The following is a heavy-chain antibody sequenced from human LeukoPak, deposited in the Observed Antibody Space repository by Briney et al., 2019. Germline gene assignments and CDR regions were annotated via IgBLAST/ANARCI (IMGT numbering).Heavy chain of an antibody. D-gene: IGHD6-19*01. CDR1: GYTFTSYY. J-gene: IGHJ4*02. CDR2: INPSGGST. Sequence: ASVKVSCKASGYTFTSYYMHWVRQAPGQGLEWMGIINPSGGSTSYAQKFQGRVTMTRDTSTSTAYMELRSLRSDDTAVYYCARDRTIAVAGGGVDYWGQGTLVTVSS. V-gene: IGHV1-46*01. CDR3: ARDRTIAVAGGGVDY.